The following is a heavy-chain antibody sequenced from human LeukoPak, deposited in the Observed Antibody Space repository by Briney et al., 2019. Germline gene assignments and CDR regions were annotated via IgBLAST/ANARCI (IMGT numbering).Heavy chain of an antibody. CDR2: INPKSGGT. V-gene: IGHV1-2*04. CDR1: GYTFTGYY. CDR3: ARPRVEGYYDSSGRYDY. Sequence: ASVKVSCKASGYTFTGYYIHWVRQAPGQGLEWMGWINPKSGGTNSALNFQGWVTMTRDTSISTAHMELSELRSDDTAVYYCARPRVEGYYDSSGRYDYWGQGTLVTVSS. J-gene: IGHJ4*02. D-gene: IGHD3-22*01.